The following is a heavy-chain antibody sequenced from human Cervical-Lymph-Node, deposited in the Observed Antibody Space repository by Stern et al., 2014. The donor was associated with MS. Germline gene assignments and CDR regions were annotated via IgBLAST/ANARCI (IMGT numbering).Heavy chain of an antibody. CDR3: AKHACTGAACPFDL. J-gene: IGHJ4*02. D-gene: IGHD2-8*02. Sequence: QVQLQESGPGLVKPSETLSLTCAVSGDSISSYTHYWAWIRQPPGKGLEWIGSVYYSGATYYNPSLKSPVTISEDTSKNPFPLGLNSVTAADTAVYYCAKHACTGAACPFDLWGQGTLVTVSS. CDR1: GDSISSYTHY. CDR2: VYYSGAT. V-gene: IGHV4-39*01.